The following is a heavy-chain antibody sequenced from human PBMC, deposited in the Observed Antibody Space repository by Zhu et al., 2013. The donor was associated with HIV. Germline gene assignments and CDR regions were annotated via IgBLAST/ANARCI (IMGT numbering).Heavy chain of an antibody. CDR1: GYTFTGYY. D-gene: IGHD2-2*01. Sequence: QVQLVQSGAEVKKPGASVKVSCKASGYTFTGYYMHWVRQAPGQGLEWMGWINPNSGGTNYAQKLQGRVTMTRDTSISTAYMELSRLRSDDTAVYYCARGVSVVVPAASGYWGQGTLVTVSS. CDR3: ARGVSVVVPAASGY. J-gene: IGHJ4*02. CDR2: INPNSGGT. V-gene: IGHV1-2*02.